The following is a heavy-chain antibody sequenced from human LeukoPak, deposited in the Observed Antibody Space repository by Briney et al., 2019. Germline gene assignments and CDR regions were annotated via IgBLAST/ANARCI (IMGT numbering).Heavy chain of an antibody. CDR3: ARENYPSIGSAFDI. CDR2: INAGNGNT. CDR1: GYTFTSYA. D-gene: IGHD3-10*01. J-gene: IGHJ3*02. Sequence: VASVKVSCKASGYTFTSYAMHWVRQAPGQRLEWMGWINAGNGNTKYSQNFQGRVTITRDTSASTAYMELSSLRFEDTALFYCARENYPSIGSAFDIWGQGTMVTVSS. V-gene: IGHV1-3*01.